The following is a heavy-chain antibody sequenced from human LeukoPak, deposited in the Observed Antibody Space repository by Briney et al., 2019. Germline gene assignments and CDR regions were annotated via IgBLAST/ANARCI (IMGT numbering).Heavy chain of an antibody. Sequence: PGGSLRLSCAASGFTFSSYEMNWVRQAPGKGLEWVSYISSSGSTIYYADSVKGRFTISRDNAKNSLYLQMNSLRAEDTAVYYCAKELGSMVRGVIMYWGQGTLVTVSS. J-gene: IGHJ4*02. V-gene: IGHV3-48*03. D-gene: IGHD3-10*01. CDR2: ISSSGSTI. CDR3: AKELGSMVRGVIMY. CDR1: GFTFSSYE.